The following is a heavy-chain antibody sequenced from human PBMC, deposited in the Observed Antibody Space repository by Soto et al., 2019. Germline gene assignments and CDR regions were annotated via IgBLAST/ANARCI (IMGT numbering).Heavy chain of an antibody. CDR3: TRGLDY. J-gene: IGHJ4*02. V-gene: IGHV4-4*02. Sequence: SETLSLTCVVSGGSISSNHWWNWVRQPPGKGLEWIGEIFHSGGTNYNPSLKSRVTISVDKSKNQFSLKLSSVTAADTAVYYCTRGLDYWGQGTLVTVSS. CDR2: IFHSGGT. CDR1: GGSISSNHW.